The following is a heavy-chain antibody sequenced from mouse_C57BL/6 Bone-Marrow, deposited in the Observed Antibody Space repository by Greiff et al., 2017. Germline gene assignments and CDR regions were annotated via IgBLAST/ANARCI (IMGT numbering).Heavy chain of an antibody. D-gene: IGHD4-1*01. CDR1: GYSFTGYY. J-gene: IGHJ4*01. CDR2: INPSTGGT. CDR3: ARVGREEAMDY. Sequence: VQLQQSGPELVKPGASVKISCKASGYSFTGYYMNWVKQSPEKSLEWIGEINPSTGGTTYNQKFKAKATLTVDKSSSTAYMQLKSLTSEDAAVYYCARVGREEAMDYWGQGTSVTVSS. V-gene: IGHV1-42*01.